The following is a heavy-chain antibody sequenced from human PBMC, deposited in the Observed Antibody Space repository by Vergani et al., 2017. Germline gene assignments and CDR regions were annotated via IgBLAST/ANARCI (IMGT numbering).Heavy chain of an antibody. V-gene: IGHV1-45*02. CDR2: ITPFNGNT. CDR3: ALAESSTSCINSVCITPETGSWFDP. D-gene: IGHD2-2*01. J-gene: IGHJ5*02. CDR1: GYTFTYRY. Sequence: QMQLVQSGAEVKKTGSSVKVSCKASGYTFTYRYLHWVRQAPGQALEWMGWITPFNGNTNYAQKFQGRVTITRDRSMSTAYMELSSLRSEDTAMYYCALAESSTSCINSVCITPETGSWFDPWSQGSLVTVPS.